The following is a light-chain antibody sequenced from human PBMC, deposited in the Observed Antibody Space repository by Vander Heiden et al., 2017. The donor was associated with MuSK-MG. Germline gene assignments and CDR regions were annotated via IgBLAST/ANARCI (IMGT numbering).Light chain of an antibody. CDR2: GKS. J-gene: IGLJ2*01. V-gene: IGLV1-40*01. CDR3: QSYDSSVSGQV. Sequence: QSVLPQPPSASAAPGPRVTISCTGSSANIGAGYDVRWYQQLPGTAPKLLIYGKSNRPSGCPDRFSGSKSGTSASLAITGLQAEDEADYYCQSYDSSVSGQVFGGGTKLTVL. CDR1: SANIGAGYD.